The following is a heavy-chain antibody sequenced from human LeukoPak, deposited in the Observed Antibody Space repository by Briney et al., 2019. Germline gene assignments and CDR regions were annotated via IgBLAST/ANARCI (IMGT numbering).Heavy chain of an antibody. D-gene: IGHD1-26*01. Sequence: PSETLSLTCTVSGGSISSSSYYWGWIRQPPGKGLEWIGSIYYSGSTYYNPSLKSRVTMSVDTSKNQFSLKLSSVTAADTAVYYCARLAPMVSWYPDAFDIWGQGTMVTVSS. CDR3: ARLAPMVSWYPDAFDI. J-gene: IGHJ3*02. CDR1: GGSISSSSYY. V-gene: IGHV4-39*01. CDR2: IYYSGST.